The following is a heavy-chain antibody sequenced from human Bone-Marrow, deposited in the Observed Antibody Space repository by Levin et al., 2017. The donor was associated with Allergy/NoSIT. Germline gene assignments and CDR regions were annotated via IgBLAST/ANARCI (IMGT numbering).Heavy chain of an antibody. CDR2: ISYDGSNK. CDR1: GFTFSSYA. CDR3: AREYFNGRSGYQQTYNWFDP. Sequence: QAGGSLRLSCAASGFTFSSYAMHWVRQAPGKGLEWVAVISYDGSNKYYADSVKGRFTISRDNSKNTLYLQMNSLRAEDTAVYYCAREYFNGRSGYQQTYNWFDPWGQGTLVTVSS. D-gene: IGHD3-3*01. J-gene: IGHJ5*02. V-gene: IGHV3-30-3*01.